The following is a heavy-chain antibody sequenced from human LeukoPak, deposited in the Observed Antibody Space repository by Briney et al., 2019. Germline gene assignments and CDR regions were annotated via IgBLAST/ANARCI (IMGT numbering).Heavy chain of an antibody. D-gene: IGHD3-22*01. Sequence: PSETLSLTCTVSGGSVSSGSYYRSWIRQPPGKGLEWIGYIYYSGSTNYNPSLKSRVTMSLDTSKNQFSLKLSSVTAADTAVYYCARDTYDSSGYSKFDYWGQGTLVTVSS. J-gene: IGHJ4*02. V-gene: IGHV4-61*01. CDR2: IYYSGST. CDR3: ARDTYDSSGYSKFDY. CDR1: GGSVSSGSYY.